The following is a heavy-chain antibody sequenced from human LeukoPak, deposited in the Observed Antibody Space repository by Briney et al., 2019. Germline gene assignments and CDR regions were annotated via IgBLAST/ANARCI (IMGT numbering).Heavy chain of an antibody. J-gene: IGHJ3*02. Sequence: PSETLSLTCSVSGGSISSYYWSWIRQPPGKGLEWIGYIYHSGTTNSNPSLKSRVTMSIGTSKTQFSLKLDSVTAADTAVYYCARRLRLKNPGGDAFDIWGQGTVVTVSS. V-gene: IGHV4-59*08. CDR2: IYHSGTT. CDR3: ARRLRLKNPGGDAFDI. CDR1: GGSISSYY. D-gene: IGHD3-16*01.